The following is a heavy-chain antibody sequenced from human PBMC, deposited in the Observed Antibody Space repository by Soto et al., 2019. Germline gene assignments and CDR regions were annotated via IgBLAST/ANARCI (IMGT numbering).Heavy chain of an antibody. D-gene: IGHD3-16*02. V-gene: IGHV3-11*01. CDR2: ISCSGSTI. J-gene: IGHJ4*02. CDR3: ARDGLSAEGAPFDY. Sequence: QVQLVESGGGLVKPGGSLRLSCEASGFSFSDYYMSWIRQAPGKGLEWVSYISCSGSTIYFADSVKGRFTISRDNAKNSLYLHVNSLRADDTAVYFCARDGLSAEGAPFDYWGQGTLVTVSS. CDR1: GFSFSDYY.